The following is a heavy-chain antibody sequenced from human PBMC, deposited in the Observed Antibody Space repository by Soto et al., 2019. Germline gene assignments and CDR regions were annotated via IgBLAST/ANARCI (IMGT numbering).Heavy chain of an antibody. Sequence: GESLKISCKGSGYSFTSYWIGWVRQMPGKGLEWMGIIYPGDSDTRYSPSFQGQVTISADKSISTAYLQGSSLKASETAMYYCARHGLANAYYFGMDVWVQRTTVTVSS. CDR2: IYPGDSDT. J-gene: IGHJ6*02. V-gene: IGHV5-51*01. D-gene: IGHD3-9*01. CDR3: ARHGLANAYYFGMDV. CDR1: GYSFTSYW.